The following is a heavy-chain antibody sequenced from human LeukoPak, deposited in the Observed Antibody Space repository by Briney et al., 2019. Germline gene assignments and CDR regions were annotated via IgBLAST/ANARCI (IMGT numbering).Heavy chain of an antibody. CDR1: GFTFDDYA. J-gene: IGHJ6*03. CDR2: ISWNSGSI. V-gene: IGHV3-9*01. Sequence: GGSLRLSCAASGFTFDDYAMHWVRQAPGKGLEWVSGISWNSGSIGYVDSVKGRFTISRDNAKNSLYLQMNSLRAEDTAVYYCARDHDFWSASIYFMDVWGEGTTVTVSS. CDR3: ARDHDFWSASIYFMDV. D-gene: IGHD3-3*01.